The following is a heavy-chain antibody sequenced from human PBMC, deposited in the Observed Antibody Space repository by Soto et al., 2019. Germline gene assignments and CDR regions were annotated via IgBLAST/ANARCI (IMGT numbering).Heavy chain of an antibody. J-gene: IGHJ4*02. Sequence: QVQLVQSGAEVKKPGSSVKVSCKASGGIFSTYAISWLRQAPGQGLEWMGGIIPIFGTPNYAQRFQGRVTITTAESTSTAYMELSRLRSEDTAVYYCARDRDDYGSGNYYIRIDFWGQGTLVTVSS. CDR2: IIPIFGTP. CDR3: ARDRDDYGSGNYYIRIDF. CDR1: GGIFSTYA. V-gene: IGHV1-69*01. D-gene: IGHD3-10*01.